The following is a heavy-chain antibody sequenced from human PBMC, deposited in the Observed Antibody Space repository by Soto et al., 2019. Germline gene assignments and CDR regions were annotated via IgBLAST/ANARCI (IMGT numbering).Heavy chain of an antibody. V-gene: IGHV1-8*01. Sequence: QVQLVQSGAEVKKPGASVKVSCKASGYMFTSYDINWVRQATGQGFEWMGWMNPNSGNTGYAQKFQGRVTMTRDTSITTAYMALNSLRSEDTAVYYCARNPRNWGFDYWGQGTLVTVSS. CDR1: GYMFTSYD. CDR3: ARNPRNWGFDY. J-gene: IGHJ4*02. CDR2: MNPNSGNT. D-gene: IGHD7-27*01.